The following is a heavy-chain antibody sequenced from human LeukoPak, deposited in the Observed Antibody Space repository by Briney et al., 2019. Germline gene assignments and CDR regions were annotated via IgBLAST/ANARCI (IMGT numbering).Heavy chain of an antibody. V-gene: IGHV3-30*02. CDR1: GFTFSSYG. CDR3: AKGTPSYYYYMDV. D-gene: IGHD1-14*01. Sequence: AGGSLRLSCAASGFTFSSYGMHWVRQAPGKGLEWVAFIRYVGSNKYYADSVKGRFTISRDNSKNTLYLQMNSLRAEDTAVYYCAKGTPSYYYYMDVWGKGTTVTVSS. CDR2: IRYVGSNK. J-gene: IGHJ6*03.